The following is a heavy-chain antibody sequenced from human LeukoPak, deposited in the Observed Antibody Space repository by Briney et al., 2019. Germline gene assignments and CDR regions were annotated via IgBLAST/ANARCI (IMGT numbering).Heavy chain of an antibody. CDR1: GFTVSSNY. CDR3: ARDPSATVTMNI. D-gene: IGHD4-17*01. V-gene: IGHV3-66*01. J-gene: IGHJ3*02. CDR2: IYSGGST. Sequence: GRSLRLSCAASGFTVSSNYMSWVRQAPGKGLEWVSVIYSGGSTYYADSVKGRFTISRDNSKNTLYLQMNSLRAEDTAVYYCARDPSATVTMNIWGQGTMVTVSS.